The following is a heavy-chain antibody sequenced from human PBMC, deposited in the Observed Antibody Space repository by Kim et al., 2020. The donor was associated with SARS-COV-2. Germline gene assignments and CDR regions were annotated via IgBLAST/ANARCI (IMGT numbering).Heavy chain of an antibody. J-gene: IGHJ5*02. D-gene: IGHD2-2*01. V-gene: IGHV1-69*01. Sequence: FQGRVTITADESTSTAYMELSSLRSEDTAVYYCARDQGCSSTRCYNWFDPWGQGTLVTVSS. CDR3: ARDQGCSSTRCYNWFDP.